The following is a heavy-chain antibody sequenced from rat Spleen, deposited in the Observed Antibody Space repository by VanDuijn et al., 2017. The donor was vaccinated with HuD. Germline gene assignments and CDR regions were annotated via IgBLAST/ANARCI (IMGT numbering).Heavy chain of an antibody. CDR3: ATSPYYWYFDF. Sequence: EVQLVESGGGLVQPGRSLKLSCAASGFTFSNYGMHWIRQAPTTGLEWVASISPSGGSTYYRDSVKCRFTISRDNAKSTLYLQMDSLRSEDTATYYCATSPYYWYFDFWGPGTMVTVSS. CDR2: ISPSGGST. CDR1: GFTFSNYG. V-gene: IGHV5-19*01. J-gene: IGHJ1*01.